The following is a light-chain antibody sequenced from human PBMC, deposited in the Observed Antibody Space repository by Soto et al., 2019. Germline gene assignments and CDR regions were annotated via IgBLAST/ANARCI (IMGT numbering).Light chain of an antibody. V-gene: IGKV3-11*01. CDR3: QQRSNWPPYT. Sequence: EIVLTQSPATLSLSPGERATLSCRASQSVSSYLAWYQQKPGQAHRLLIYDASNRATGIPARFSGSGSGTDFPLSISSLDPEDFAVYYCQQRSNWPPYTFGQGTKLEIK. CDR2: DAS. CDR1: QSVSSY. J-gene: IGKJ2*01.